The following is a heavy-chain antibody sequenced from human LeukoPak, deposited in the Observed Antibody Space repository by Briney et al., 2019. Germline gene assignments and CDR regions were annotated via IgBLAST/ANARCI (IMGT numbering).Heavy chain of an antibody. J-gene: IGHJ4*02. CDR2: IDPDDSDI. CDR3: ARRPTYYDILTGHYLYYFDY. D-gene: IGHD3-9*01. Sequence: GESLKISCKGSGYSFTSYWSGWVRQMPGKGLEWMGIIDPDDSDIRYSPSFQGQVTISADKSISTAYLQWSSLKASDTAMYYCARRPTYYDILTGHYLYYFDYWGQGTLVTVSS. CDR1: GYSFTSYW. V-gene: IGHV5-51*01.